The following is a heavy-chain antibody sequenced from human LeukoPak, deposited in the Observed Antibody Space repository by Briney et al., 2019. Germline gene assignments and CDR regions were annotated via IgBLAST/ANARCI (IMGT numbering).Heavy chain of an antibody. CDR3: ARLAARSYFDY. CDR1: GFTFSSYG. V-gene: IGHV3-33*01. Sequence: GRSLRLSCAASGFTFSSYGMHWVRQAPGKGLEWVALMWYDGSNKYYADSVKGRFTISRDSSKNTLYLQMNSLRAEDTAVYYCARLAARSYFDYWGQGTLVIVSS. CDR2: MWYDGSNK. J-gene: IGHJ4*02. D-gene: IGHD6-25*01.